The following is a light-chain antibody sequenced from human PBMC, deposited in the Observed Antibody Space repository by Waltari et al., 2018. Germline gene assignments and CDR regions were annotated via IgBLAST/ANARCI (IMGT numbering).Light chain of an antibody. CDR3: AAWDDSLNGLV. Sequence: QSVLTQPPSSSGTPGQRVTISCSGSRSNIGTNPVNWYQQFPGTAPKLLIYTNNERPSGVPDPFAGSRSDTSASLASSGLQSEDEADYYCAAWDDSLNGLVFGGGTKLTVL. CDR1: RSNIGTNP. V-gene: IGLV1-44*01. J-gene: IGLJ2*01. CDR2: TNN.